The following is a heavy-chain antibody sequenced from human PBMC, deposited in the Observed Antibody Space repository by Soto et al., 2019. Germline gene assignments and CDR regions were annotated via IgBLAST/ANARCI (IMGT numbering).Heavy chain of an antibody. CDR1: GYTFTSYD. Sequence: QVQLVQSGAEVKKPGASVKVSCKASGYTFTSYDINWVRQATGQGLEWMGWMNPNSGNTGYAQKFQGRVTMTRNTAISTAYMELSSLRSEDTAVYYCARGPLYYDILTGYWYYFDYWGQVTLVTVSS. CDR3: ARGPLYYDILTGYWYYFDY. D-gene: IGHD3-9*01. J-gene: IGHJ4*02. V-gene: IGHV1-8*01. CDR2: MNPNSGNT.